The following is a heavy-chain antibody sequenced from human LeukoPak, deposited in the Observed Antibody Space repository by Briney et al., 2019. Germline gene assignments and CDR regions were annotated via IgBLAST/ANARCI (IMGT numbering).Heavy chain of an antibody. V-gene: IGHV3-23*01. Sequence: GGSLRLSCGVSGITLSNYGMSWVRQAPGKGLEWGACISDSGGRTNYADSVKGRFTISRDSPMNTLYLQMNSLRVEDTAVYFCAKRGVVIRVVLVGFHKEAYYFDSWGQGALVTVSS. CDR2: ISDSGGRT. J-gene: IGHJ4*02. CDR3: AKRGVVIRVVLVGFHKEAYYFDS. CDR1: GITLSNYG. D-gene: IGHD3-10*01.